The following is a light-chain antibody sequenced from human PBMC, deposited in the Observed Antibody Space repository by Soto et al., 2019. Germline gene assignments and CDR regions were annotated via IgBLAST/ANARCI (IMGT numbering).Light chain of an antibody. J-gene: IGKJ4*01. CDR2: VAS. Sequence: EIVMTQSPVTLSVSPGDRATLSCRASQSVNSNLAWYQQKPGQTPRLLIYVASTRATGIPARFSGSGSGTEFTLTISSLQSEDFAVYYCQQYNVWPLTFGAGTKVEIK. CDR3: QQYNVWPLT. CDR1: QSVNSN. V-gene: IGKV3-15*01.